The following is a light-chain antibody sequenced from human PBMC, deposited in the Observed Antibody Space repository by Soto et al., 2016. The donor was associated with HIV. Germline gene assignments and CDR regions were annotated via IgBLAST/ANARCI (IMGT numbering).Light chain of an antibody. Sequence: SSELTQDPAVSVVLGQTVRITCQGDSLRSYYASWYQQKPGQAPVLVIYGKNNRPSGIPDRFSGSSSGNTASLTITGAQAEDEADYYCNSRDSSGNHVVFGGGTKLTV. CDR3: NSRDSSGNHVV. CDR1: SLRSYY. V-gene: IGLV3-19*01. J-gene: IGLJ2*01. CDR2: GKN.